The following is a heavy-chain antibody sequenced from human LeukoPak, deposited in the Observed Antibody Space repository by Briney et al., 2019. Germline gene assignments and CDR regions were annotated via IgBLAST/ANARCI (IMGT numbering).Heavy chain of an antibody. Sequence: PSETLSLTCAVYGGSFSGYYWSWIRQPPGKGLEWIATIFHSGSIYYSPSLKSRVTLSVDTSKNQFFLKLNSVNAADTAVYYCARMGVSYYYDSSTYYPLAFDVWGQGTVVTVSS. V-gene: IGHV4-34*12. J-gene: IGHJ3*01. CDR3: ARMGVSYYYDSSTYYPLAFDV. CDR1: GGSFSGYY. D-gene: IGHD3-22*01. CDR2: IFHSGSI.